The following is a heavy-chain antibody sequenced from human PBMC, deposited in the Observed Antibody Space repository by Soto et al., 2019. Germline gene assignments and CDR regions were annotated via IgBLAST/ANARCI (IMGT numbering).Heavy chain of an antibody. CDR2: ISSSGSTI. CDR3: AREQAVTPNYYYYGMDV. CDR1: GFTFSSYE. V-gene: IGHV3-48*03. J-gene: IGHJ6*02. Sequence: EVQLVECGGGLVQPGGSLRLSCAASGFTFSSYEMNWVRQAPGKGLEWVSYISSSGSTIYYADSVKGRFTISRDNAKNSLYLQMHSLRAEDTAVYYCAREQAVTPNYYYYGMDVWGQGTTVTVSS. D-gene: IGHD4-4*01.